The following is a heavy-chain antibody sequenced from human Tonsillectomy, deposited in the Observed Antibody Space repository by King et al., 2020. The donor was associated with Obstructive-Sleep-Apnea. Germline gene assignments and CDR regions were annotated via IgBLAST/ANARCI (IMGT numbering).Heavy chain of an antibody. J-gene: IGHJ4*02. V-gene: IGHV3-30-3*01. Sequence: VKLVESGGGVVQPGRSLRLSCIASGFTFSSYAMHWVRQAPGKGLDWVAVISYDGSNKYYADSVKGRFTVSRDNSKNTLYLQVNSLRAEDTAVYYCARDSSSGWLFDYWGQGTLVTVSS. CDR3: ARDSSSGWLFDY. CDR1: GFTFSSYA. D-gene: IGHD6-19*01. CDR2: ISYDGSNK.